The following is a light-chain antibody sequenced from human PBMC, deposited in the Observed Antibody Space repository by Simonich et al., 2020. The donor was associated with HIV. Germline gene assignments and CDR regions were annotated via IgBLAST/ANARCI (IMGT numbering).Light chain of an antibody. V-gene: IGKV1-5*03. Sequence: DIQMTQSPSSLSASVGDRVTFTCRASQSISSWLAWYQQKPGKAPKLLIYKASSLESGVPSRFSGSGSGTEFTLTISSLQPDDFATYYCQQYKSFPTFGQGTRVEIK. CDR1: QSISSW. CDR3: QQYKSFPT. J-gene: IGKJ1*01. CDR2: KAS.